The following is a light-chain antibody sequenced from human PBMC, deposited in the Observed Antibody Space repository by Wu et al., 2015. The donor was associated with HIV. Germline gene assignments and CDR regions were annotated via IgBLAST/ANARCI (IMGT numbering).Light chain of an antibody. V-gene: IGKV3-15*01. CDR2: AAS. CDR1: QTVGSN. J-gene: IGKJ5*01. CDR3: QQYGSSPPVT. Sequence: ETVMTQSPATLSVSPGGRATLSCRASQTVGSNLAWYQQKPGQAPRLLIYAASTRATDVPGRFSGSGSGTEFTLTISSLQSEDSAVYYCQQYGSSPPVTFGQGTRLEIK.